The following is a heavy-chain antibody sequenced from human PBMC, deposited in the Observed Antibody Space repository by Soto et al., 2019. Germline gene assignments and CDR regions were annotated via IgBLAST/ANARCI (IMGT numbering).Heavy chain of an antibody. Sequence: QVQLRQWGAGLLKPSETLSLTCDVSGGSLSANYWSWIRQAPGKGLEWIGEISHSGSTTYHPSLKSRVIISVEMPSNKFSLKFTSVTAADTATYYCARGRSRYSNNSYTWYDPWGQGTLVTVSS. CDR2: ISHSGST. CDR1: GGSLSANY. J-gene: IGHJ5*02. D-gene: IGHD5-12*01. V-gene: IGHV4-34*01. CDR3: ARGRSRYSNNSYTWYDP.